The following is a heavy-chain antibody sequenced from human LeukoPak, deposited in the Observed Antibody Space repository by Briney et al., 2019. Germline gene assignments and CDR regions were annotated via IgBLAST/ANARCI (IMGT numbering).Heavy chain of an antibody. CDR2: ISGSGDNT. Sequence: PGGSLRLSCATSGFIFSDYAMNWVRQAPGKGLEWVSDISGSGDNTYYADSVKGRFTISKDSSKSILYLQMNSLRADDTAVYYCARAPRGFQWFVQYWGQGTLVTVSS. D-gene: IGHD3-22*01. CDR3: ARAPRGFQWFVQY. CDR1: GFIFSDYA. J-gene: IGHJ4*02. V-gene: IGHV3-23*01.